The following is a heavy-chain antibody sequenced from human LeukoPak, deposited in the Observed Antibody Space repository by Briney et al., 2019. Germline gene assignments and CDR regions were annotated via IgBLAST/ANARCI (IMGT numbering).Heavy chain of an antibody. J-gene: IGHJ5*02. V-gene: IGHV3-7*03. Sequence: GGSLRLSCAASGFIFKDYWMIWVRQAPGKGLEWVANIKQDGSEKYYVDSVKGRFTISRDNAKNSLYLQMNTLRAEDTAMYYCARDVGYRSWFDPWGQGTLVTVSS. CDR3: ARDVGYRSWFDP. CDR1: GFIFKDYW. D-gene: IGHD5-18*01. CDR2: IKQDGSEK.